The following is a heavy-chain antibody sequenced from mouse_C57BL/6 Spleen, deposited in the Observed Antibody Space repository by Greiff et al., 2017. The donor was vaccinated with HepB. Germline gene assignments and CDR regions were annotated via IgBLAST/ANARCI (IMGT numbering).Heavy chain of an antibody. Sequence: VQLQQSGPELVKPGASVKISCKASGYTFTDYYMNWVKQSHGKSLEWIGDINPNNGGTSYNQKFKGKATLTVDKSSSTAYMELRSLTSEDSAVYYCARRDGVVSFDYWGQGTTLTVSS. D-gene: IGHD6-2*01. V-gene: IGHV1-26*01. CDR1: GYTFTDYY. J-gene: IGHJ2*01. CDR3: ARRDGVVSFDY. CDR2: INPNNGGT.